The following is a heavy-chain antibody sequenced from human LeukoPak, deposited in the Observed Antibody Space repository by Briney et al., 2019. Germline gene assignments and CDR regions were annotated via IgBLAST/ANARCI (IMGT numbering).Heavy chain of an antibody. CDR3: AYLSASNTGAFDV. D-gene: IGHD2-8*02. J-gene: IGHJ3*01. CDR2: IIPMFRTA. V-gene: IGHV1-69*01. Sequence: GSSVKVSCKASGGIFHSKALSWVRQAPGQGLEWMGGIIPMFRTANYGQKFQGRVTITADDSTSTGHMELSSLRSEDTAVFYCAYLSASNTGAFDVWGQGTVVTVSS. CDR1: GGIFHSKA.